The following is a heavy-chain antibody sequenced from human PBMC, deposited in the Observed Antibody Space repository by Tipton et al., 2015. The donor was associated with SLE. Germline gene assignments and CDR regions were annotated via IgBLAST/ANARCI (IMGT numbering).Heavy chain of an antibody. Sequence: GSLRLSCAASGFTFSSFAMTWVRQAPGKGLEWVSVIYSGGTTYYADSVKGRFTISRDNSNNTLYRQMSSLRPDDTAIYYCARERACDHWGQGTLVTVSS. CDR3: ARERACDH. CDR1: GFTFSSFA. J-gene: IGHJ5*02. CDR2: IYSGGTT. V-gene: IGHV3-23*03.